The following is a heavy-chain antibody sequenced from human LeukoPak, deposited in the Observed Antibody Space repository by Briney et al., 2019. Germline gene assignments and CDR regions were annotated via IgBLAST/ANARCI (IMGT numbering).Heavy chain of an antibody. CDR1: GGSISSYY. V-gene: IGHV4-59*08. CDR3: ARHGGPTDY. CDR2: IYYSGST. D-gene: IGHD4-23*01. J-gene: IGHJ4*02. Sequence: NPSQTLSLTCTVSGGSISSYYWSWIRQPPGKGLEWIGYIYYSGSTNYNPSLKSRVTISVDTSKNQFSLKLSSVTAADTAVYYCARHGGPTDYWGQGTLVTVSS.